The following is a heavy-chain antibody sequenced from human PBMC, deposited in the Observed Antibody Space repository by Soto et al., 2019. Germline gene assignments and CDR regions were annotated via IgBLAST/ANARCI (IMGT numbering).Heavy chain of an antibody. CDR3: ARHRDGYNSPPRN. CDR1: GGSISSYY. CDR2: IYYSGST. J-gene: IGHJ4*02. V-gene: IGHV4-59*08. D-gene: IGHD5-12*01. Sequence: SETLSLTCTVSGGSISSYYWSWIRQPPGKGLEWIGYIYYSGSTNYNPSLKSRVTISVDTSKNQFSLKLSSVTAADTAVYYCARHRDGYNSPPRNWGQGTLVTVSS.